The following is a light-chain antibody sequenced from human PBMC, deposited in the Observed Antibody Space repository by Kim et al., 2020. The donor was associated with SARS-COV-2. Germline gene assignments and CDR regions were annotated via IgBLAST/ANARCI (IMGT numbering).Light chain of an antibody. Sequence: VYPGERVTLSRRASQRIRSDLAWYQQKPGQAPRLLIYGISTRATGIPTRFSGSGSGTEFTLTISTLQSEDSAVYYCQQYDNWLGTFGQGTKVDIK. J-gene: IGKJ1*01. V-gene: IGKV3-15*01. CDR3: QQYDNWLGT. CDR2: GIS. CDR1: QRIRSD.